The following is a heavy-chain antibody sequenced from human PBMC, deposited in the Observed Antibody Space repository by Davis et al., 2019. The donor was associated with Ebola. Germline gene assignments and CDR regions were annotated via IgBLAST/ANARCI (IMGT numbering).Heavy chain of an antibody. Sequence: AASVKVSCKASGYTFTNYSVHWVRQAPGQRPEWMGWINADNGNTKYAQKFQDRVTITRDSSASTAYMEESRLTSEDTAVYYCSRGGTNPEKTLLEHWDQGAIGTVSS. J-gene: IGHJ4*02. CDR2: INADNGNT. CDR1: GYTFTNYS. D-gene: IGHD3-3*01. V-gene: IGHV1-3*01. CDR3: SRGGTNPEKTLLEH.